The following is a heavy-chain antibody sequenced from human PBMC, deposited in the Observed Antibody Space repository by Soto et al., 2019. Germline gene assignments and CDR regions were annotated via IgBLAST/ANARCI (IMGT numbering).Heavy chain of an antibody. D-gene: IGHD2-2*01. V-gene: IGHV1-69*02. CDR2: FIPILGIA. Sequence: QVQLVQSGAEVKKPGSSVKVSCKASGGTFSSYTISWVRQAPGQGLEWMGRFIPILGIANYAQKVQGRVTITADKSTSTAYMELSSLRSEDTAVYYCARGDYCSSTSCYAGSDFDYWGQGTLVTVSS. CDR1: GGTFSSYT. J-gene: IGHJ4*02. CDR3: ARGDYCSSTSCYAGSDFDY.